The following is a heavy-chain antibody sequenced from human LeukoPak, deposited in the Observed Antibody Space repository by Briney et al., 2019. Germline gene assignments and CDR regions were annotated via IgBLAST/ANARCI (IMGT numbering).Heavy chain of an antibody. D-gene: IGHD3-10*02. CDR1: GFTFSSYE. Sequence: GGSLRLSCAASGFTFSSYEMNWVRQAPGKGLEWVSYINSTGSTIYYADSVKGRFTISRDNAKNSLYLQMNSLRAEDTAVYYCAELGITMIGGVWGKGTTVTISS. CDR3: AELGITMIGGV. J-gene: IGHJ6*04. V-gene: IGHV3-48*03. CDR2: INSTGSTI.